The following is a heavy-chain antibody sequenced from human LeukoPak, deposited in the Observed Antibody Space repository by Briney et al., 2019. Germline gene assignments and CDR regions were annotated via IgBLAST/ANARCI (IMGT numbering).Heavy chain of an antibody. CDR3: ARAPRNYYDSSGYPLYAFDI. Sequence: GGSLRLSCAASGFTFSSYSMNWVRQAPGKGLEWVSSISSSSSYIYYADSVKGRFTISRDNAKNSLYLQMNSLRAEDTAVYYCARAPRNYYDSSGYPLYAFDIWGQGTMVTVSS. CDR1: GFTFSSYS. V-gene: IGHV3-21*01. CDR2: ISSSSSYI. D-gene: IGHD3-22*01. J-gene: IGHJ3*02.